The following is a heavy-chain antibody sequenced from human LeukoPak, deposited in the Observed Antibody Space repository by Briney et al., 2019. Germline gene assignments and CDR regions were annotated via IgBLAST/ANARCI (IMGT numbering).Heavy chain of an antibody. CDR3: ARGFQDKDGYKNYFES. Sequence: GGSLRLSCAASGFTVSSKYMHWVRQAPGKGMEWVSTIYSGGSTYYAASVKDRFSISRDDSKNTLHLQMSTLRDEDTAVYYCARGFQDKDGYKNYFESWGQGTLVTVSS. D-gene: IGHD5-24*01. CDR2: IYSGGST. V-gene: IGHV3-66*01. CDR1: GFTVSSKY. J-gene: IGHJ4*02.